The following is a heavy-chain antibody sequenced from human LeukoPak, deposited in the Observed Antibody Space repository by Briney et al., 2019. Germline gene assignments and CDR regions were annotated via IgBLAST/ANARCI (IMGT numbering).Heavy chain of an antibody. CDR2: IIPIFGTA. J-gene: IGHJ4*02. CDR3: ARDTQGYCSSTSCYEALGDY. CDR1: GGTFSSYA. D-gene: IGHD2-2*01. Sequence: SAKVSCKASGGTFSSYAISWVRQAPGQGLEWMGGIIPIFGTANYAQKFQGRVTITADESTSTAYMELSSLRSEDTAVYYCARDTQGYCSSTSCYEALGDYWGQGTLVTVSS. V-gene: IGHV1-69*13.